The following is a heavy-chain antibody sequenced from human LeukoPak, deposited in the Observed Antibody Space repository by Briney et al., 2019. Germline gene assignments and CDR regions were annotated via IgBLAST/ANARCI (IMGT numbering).Heavy chain of an antibody. CDR1: GDSIGSHY. D-gene: IGHD5-18*01. CDR2: IYYSGST. J-gene: IGHJ4*02. Sequence: PSETLSLTCTVSGDSIGSHYWSWIRQPPGKGLEWIGSIYYSGSTYYNPSLKSRVTISVDTSKNQFSLKLSSVTAADTAVYYCPRRASYGPFDYWRQGTLVTVSP. CDR3: PRRASYGPFDY. V-gene: IGHV4-59*11.